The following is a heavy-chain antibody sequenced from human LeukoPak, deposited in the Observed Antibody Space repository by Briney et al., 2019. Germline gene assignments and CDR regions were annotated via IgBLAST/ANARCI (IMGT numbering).Heavy chain of an antibody. D-gene: IGHD6-19*01. CDR1: GFTFSSYS. CDR2: ISSSSSYI. V-gene: IGHV3-21*01. Sequence: PGGSLRLSCAACGFTFSSYSMNWVRQAPGKGLEWVSSISSSSSYIYYADSVKGRFTISRDNAKNSLYLQMNSLRAEDTAVYYCARGAVAGTGVKYWGQGTLVTVSS. CDR3: ARGAVAGTGVKY. J-gene: IGHJ4*02.